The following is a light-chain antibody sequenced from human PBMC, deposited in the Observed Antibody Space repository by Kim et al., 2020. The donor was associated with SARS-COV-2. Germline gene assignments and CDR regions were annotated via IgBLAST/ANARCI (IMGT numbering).Light chain of an antibody. V-gene: IGKV3-11*01. J-gene: IGKJ2*01. CDR1: HSVSSY. CDR2: DAS. CDR3: QQRSNWYT. Sequence: SMSPGERATVSCRASHSVSSYLARYQQKPGKAPRLLINDASNRATGIPARFSGSGSGTDFTLTISGREPEDFAVYYCQQRSNWYTFGQGTKLEIK.